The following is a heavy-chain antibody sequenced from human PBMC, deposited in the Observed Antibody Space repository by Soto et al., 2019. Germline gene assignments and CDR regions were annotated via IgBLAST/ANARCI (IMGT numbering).Heavy chain of an antibody. CDR3: ARHAGIVGALDAFDI. J-gene: IGHJ3*02. CDR1: GSSISSYY. CDR2: IYYSGST. D-gene: IGHD1-26*01. Sequence: SETLSLTCTVSGSSISSYYWSWIRQPPGKGLEWIGYIYYSGSTNYNPSLKSRVTISVDTSKNQFSLKLSSVTAADTAVYYCARHAGIVGALDAFDIRGQGTMVTVSS. V-gene: IGHV4-59*08.